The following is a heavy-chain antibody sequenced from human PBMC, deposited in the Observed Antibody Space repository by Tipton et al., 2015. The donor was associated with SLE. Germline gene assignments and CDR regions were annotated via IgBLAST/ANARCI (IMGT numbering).Heavy chain of an antibody. V-gene: IGHV4-39*07. D-gene: IGHD3-10*01. CDR2: IYYSGST. CDR3: ATHGSGSHDAFDI. Sequence: GLVKPSETLSLTCAVSGGSISSSSYYWGWIRQPPGKGLEWIGSIYYSGSTYYNPSLKSRVTISIDTSKNQFSLKLSSVTAADTAVYYCATHGSGSHDAFDIWGQGTMVTVSS. J-gene: IGHJ3*02. CDR1: GGSISSSSYY.